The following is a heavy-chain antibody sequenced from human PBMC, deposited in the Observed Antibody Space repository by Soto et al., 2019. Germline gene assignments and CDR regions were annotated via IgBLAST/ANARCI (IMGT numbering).Heavy chain of an antibody. CDR2: ISWKDEK. CDR1: GFSLSTSGAG. CDR3: AHRYGGNYYRWYFDS. D-gene: IGHD1-26*01. J-gene: IGHJ4*02. V-gene: IGHV2-5*01. Sequence: QITLKESGPTLVKPTQTLTVTCTFSGFSLSTSGAGVGWIRQSPGNGPEWLALISWKDEKRYNPGLKSRLTITKDTSKNQVVLTMTDLDPVDTATYFCAHRYGGNYYRWYFDSWGQGTLVTVSS.